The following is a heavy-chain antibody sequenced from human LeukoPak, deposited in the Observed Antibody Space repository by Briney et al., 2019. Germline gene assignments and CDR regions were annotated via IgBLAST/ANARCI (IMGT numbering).Heavy chain of an antibody. J-gene: IGHJ3*02. V-gene: IGHV3-66*01. D-gene: IGHD5-24*01. CDR2: IYGGGIT. Sequence: PGGSLRLSCAASGFTVSSNYMSWVRQAPGKGLEWVSVIYGGGITSYADSVKGRFTISRDNSKNTLYLQMNSLRAEDTAVYYCVRDPREGYLSAFDIWGQGTMVTVSS. CDR1: GFTVSSNY. CDR3: VRDPREGYLSAFDI.